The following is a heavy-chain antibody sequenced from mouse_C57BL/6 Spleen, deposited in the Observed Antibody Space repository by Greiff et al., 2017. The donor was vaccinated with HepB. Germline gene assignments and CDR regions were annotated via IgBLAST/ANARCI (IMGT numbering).Heavy chain of an antibody. Sequence: QVQLQQPGAELVMPGASVKLSCKASGYTFTSYWMHWVKQRPGQGLEWIGEIDPSDSYTNYNQKFKGKSTLTVDKSSSTAYMQLSSLTSEDSAVYYWARTGSSYVGDAMDYWGQGTSVTVAS. D-gene: IGHD1-1*01. CDR3: ARTGSSYVGDAMDY. J-gene: IGHJ4*01. CDR1: GYTFTSYW. CDR2: IDPSDSYT. V-gene: IGHV1-69*01.